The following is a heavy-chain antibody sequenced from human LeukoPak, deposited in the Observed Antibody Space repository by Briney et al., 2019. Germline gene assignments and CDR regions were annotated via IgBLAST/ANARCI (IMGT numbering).Heavy chain of an antibody. D-gene: IGHD4-17*01. CDR2: IYYSGST. CDR3: ARDQNYGWFDP. Sequence: SETLSLTCTVSSXSISSYYWSWIRQPPGKGLEWIGYIYYSGSTSYNPSLKSRVTISVDTSKNQFSLKLSSATAADTAVYYCARDQNYGWFDPWGQGTLVTVSS. V-gene: IGHV4-59*01. J-gene: IGHJ5*02. CDR1: SXSISSYY.